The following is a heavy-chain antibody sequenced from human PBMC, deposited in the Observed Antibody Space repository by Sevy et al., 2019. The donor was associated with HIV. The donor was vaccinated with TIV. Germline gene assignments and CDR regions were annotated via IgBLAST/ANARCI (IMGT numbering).Heavy chain of an antibody. CDR2: ISPSVGVT. V-gene: IGHV1-2*02. Sequence: ASVKVSCKASGYSFTGYYIHWVRQAPGQGLEWMGWISPSVGVTKYAQKFQGRATITSETSVSTAYMELSRLESDDTAVYYCARETLDYGDFAFWGQGTQVTVSS. J-gene: IGHJ4*02. CDR3: ARETLDYGDFAF. CDR1: GYSFTGYY. D-gene: IGHD4-17*01.